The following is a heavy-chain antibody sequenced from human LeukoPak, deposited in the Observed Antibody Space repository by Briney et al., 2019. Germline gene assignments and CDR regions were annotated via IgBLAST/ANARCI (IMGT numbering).Heavy chain of an antibody. D-gene: IGHD2-2*01. V-gene: IGHV3-23*01. CDR2: ISGGGVSI. J-gene: IGHJ6*03. CDR1: GFTFSGFA. CDR3: ARTGYCSSTSCLFGITGTTRALEGYYCYMDV. Sequence: GGSLRLSCAASGFTFSGFAMSWVRQAPGTGLEWVSAISGGGVSINYADSVKGRFTISRDNAKNSLYLQMNSLRAEDTAVYYCARTGYCSSTSCLFGITGTTRALEGYYCYMDVWGKGTTVTVSS.